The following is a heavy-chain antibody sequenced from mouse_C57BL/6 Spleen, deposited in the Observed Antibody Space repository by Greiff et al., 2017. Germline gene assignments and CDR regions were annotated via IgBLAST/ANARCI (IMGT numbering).Heavy chain of an antibody. J-gene: IGHJ4*01. CDR3: ARRTIYYDYDEGLYAMDY. Sequence: EVKLVESGGGLVKPGGSLKLSCAASGFTFSDYGMHWVRQAPEKGLEWVAYISSGSSTIYYADTVKGRFTISRANAKNTLFLQMTSLRSEDTAMYYCARRTIYYDYDEGLYAMDYWGQGTSVTVSS. D-gene: IGHD2-4*01. V-gene: IGHV5-17*01. CDR2: ISSGSSTI. CDR1: GFTFSDYG.